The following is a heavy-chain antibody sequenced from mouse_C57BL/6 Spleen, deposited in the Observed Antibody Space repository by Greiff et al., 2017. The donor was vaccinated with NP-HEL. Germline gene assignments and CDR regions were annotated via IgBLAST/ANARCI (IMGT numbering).Heavy chain of an antibody. CDR1: GYTFTSYW. V-gene: IGHV1-55*01. CDR2: IYPGSGST. J-gene: IGHJ2*01. CDR3: ARGWGPGGYFDY. Sequence: QVQLQQPGAELVKPGASVKMSCKASGYTFTSYWITWVKQRPGQGLEWIGDIYPGSGSTNYNEKFKSKATLTVDTSSSTAYMQLSSLTSEDSAVYYCARGWGPGGYFDYWGQGTTLTVSS. D-gene: IGHD1-1*02.